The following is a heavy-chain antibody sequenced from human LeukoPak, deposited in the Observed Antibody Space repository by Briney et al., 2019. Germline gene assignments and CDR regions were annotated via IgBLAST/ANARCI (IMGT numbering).Heavy chain of an antibody. D-gene: IGHD3-16*01. V-gene: IGHV3-9*01. CDR1: GFTFDDYA. CDR2: ISWNSGSI. J-gene: IGHJ4*02. Sequence: GGSLRLSCAASGFTFDDYAMHWVRQAPGKGLEWVSGISWNSGSIGYADSVKGRFTISRDNAKNPLYLQMNSLRAEDTALYYCARIWGSPPYFDYWGQGTLVTVSS. CDR3: ARIWGSPPYFDY.